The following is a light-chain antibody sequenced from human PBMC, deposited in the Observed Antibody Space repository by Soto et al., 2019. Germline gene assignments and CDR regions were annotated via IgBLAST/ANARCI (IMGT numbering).Light chain of an antibody. CDR3: QHYHDFQYT. CDR2: KAT. Sequence: DIQMTQSPSTLSASVGDGVTITCRASQSIGSWLEWYQQKPGKAPKLLIYKATNLQSGVPSRFSGSGSGTVFSLTISSLQPVDSATYFCQHYHDFQYTFGPGTKLEI. CDR1: QSIGSW. J-gene: IGKJ2*01. V-gene: IGKV1-5*03.